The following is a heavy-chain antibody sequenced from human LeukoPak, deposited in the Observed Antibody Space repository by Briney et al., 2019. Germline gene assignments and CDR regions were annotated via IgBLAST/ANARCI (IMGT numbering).Heavy chain of an antibody. Sequence: GGSLRLSCAASGFTFSSYAMRWVRQAPGKGLEWGSAISGSGGSRYYADCVKGRVTIHRDNSKNTLYLQMNSLRAEDTAVYYCAKDRGGSSGWYYFDYWGQGTLVTVSS. J-gene: IGHJ4*02. V-gene: IGHV3-23*01. CDR1: GFTFSSYA. CDR2: ISGSGGSR. CDR3: AKDRGGSSGWYYFDY. D-gene: IGHD6-19*01.